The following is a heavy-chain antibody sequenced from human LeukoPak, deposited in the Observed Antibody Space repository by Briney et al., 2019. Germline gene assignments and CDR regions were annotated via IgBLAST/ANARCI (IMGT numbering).Heavy chain of an antibody. Sequence: GGSLRLSCAASGFTFSSYAMHWVRQAPGKGLEWVGFISSKAYGGTTEYAASVKGRFTISRDDSKSIAYLQMNSLKTEDTAVYYCTRDQSGDIVATIYGMDVWGQGTTVTVSS. J-gene: IGHJ6*02. CDR1: GFTFSSYA. V-gene: IGHV3-49*04. D-gene: IGHD5-12*01. CDR2: ISSKAYGGTT. CDR3: TRDQSGDIVATIYGMDV.